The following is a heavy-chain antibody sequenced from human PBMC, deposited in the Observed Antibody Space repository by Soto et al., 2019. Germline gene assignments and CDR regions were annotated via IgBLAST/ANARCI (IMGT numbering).Heavy chain of an antibody. CDR1: GFTFDDYA. J-gene: IGHJ4*02. D-gene: IGHD3-9*01. CDR3: AKAPLDILTGSKFDY. Sequence: EVQVVESGGGLVQPGRSLRLSCAASGFTFDDYAMHWVRQGPGKGLEWVSGISWDSGSISSADSVKGRFTISRDNAKNSLYLQMNRLRPEDTAFYYCAKAPLDILTGSKFDYWSQGTLVTVSS. CDR2: ISWDSGSI. V-gene: IGHV3-9*01.